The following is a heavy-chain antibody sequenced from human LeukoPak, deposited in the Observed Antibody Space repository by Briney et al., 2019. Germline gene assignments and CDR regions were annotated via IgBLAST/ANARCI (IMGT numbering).Heavy chain of an antibody. V-gene: IGHV4-4*07. Sequence: PSETLSLTCTVSGGSISSYYWSWVRQPVGKALEWIGRIYTSGTTSYNPSLKSRVTISVDTSKNHFSLKLTSVTAADTAVYYCARGDTVTGTFDYWGQGALVTVSS. CDR2: IYTSGTT. CDR1: GGSISSYY. J-gene: IGHJ4*02. CDR3: ARGDTVTGTFDY. D-gene: IGHD6-19*01.